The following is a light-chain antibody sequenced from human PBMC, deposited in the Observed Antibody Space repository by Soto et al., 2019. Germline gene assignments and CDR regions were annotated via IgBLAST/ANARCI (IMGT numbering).Light chain of an antibody. CDR2: DAS. Sequence: DIQLTQSPSSLSASVGDKFTISCRASQSIRSYLNWVQQKPGKAPKLXXYDASSLQTGVPSRFSGSGSGTDYSLTISSLQTEDFATYYGQQSYRTPPWTFGQGTKVDIK. V-gene: IGKV1-39*01. CDR3: QQSYRTPPWT. CDR1: QSIRSY. J-gene: IGKJ1*01.